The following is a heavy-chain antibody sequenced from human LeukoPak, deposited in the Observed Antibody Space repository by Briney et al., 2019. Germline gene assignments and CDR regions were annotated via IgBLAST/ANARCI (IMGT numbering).Heavy chain of an antibody. CDR3: AREYYYDSSGYYYYGMDV. CDR2: INPSGGST. V-gene: IGHV1-46*02. Sequence: VASVKVSCKASGYTFNNHYMYWVRQAPGQGLEWMGVINPSGGSTSYAQKFQGRVTMTRDTSTSTAYMELRSLRSDDTAVYYCAREYYYDSSGYYYYGMDVWGQGTTVTVSS. J-gene: IGHJ6*02. D-gene: IGHD3-22*01. CDR1: GYTFNNHY.